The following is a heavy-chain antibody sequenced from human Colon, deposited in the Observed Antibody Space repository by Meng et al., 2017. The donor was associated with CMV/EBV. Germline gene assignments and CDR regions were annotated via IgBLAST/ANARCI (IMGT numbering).Heavy chain of an antibody. J-gene: IGHJ4*02. CDR3: AKREASASLDY. Sequence: GESLKISCAASGFNFNSYGMHWVRQAPGKGLQWVAFIRFDGKDQYYSDSVKGRFTISRDNAMSTLNLQMDGLRPDDTAVYYCAKREASASLDYWGQGTLVTVSS. V-gene: IGHV3-30*02. D-gene: IGHD5-24*01. CDR2: IRFDGKDQ. CDR1: GFNFNSYG.